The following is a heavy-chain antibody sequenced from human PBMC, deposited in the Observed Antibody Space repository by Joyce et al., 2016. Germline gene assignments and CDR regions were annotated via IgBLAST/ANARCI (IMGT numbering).Heavy chain of an antibody. J-gene: IGHJ4*02. CDR2: VSFDGDYK. V-gene: IGHV3-30*18. Sequence: QVQLVESGGGVVQPGRSLRLSCEASGFIFSRYGMHWVRQAPGKGLELVAVVSFDGDYKYYTESVKGRFTISRDNSKNTVYLQMDSLRAEDSAVYYCAKDLPVNHYDSSGYLDYWGQGTLVIVSS. CDR1: GFIFSRYG. CDR3: AKDLPVNHYDSSGYLDY. D-gene: IGHD3-22*01.